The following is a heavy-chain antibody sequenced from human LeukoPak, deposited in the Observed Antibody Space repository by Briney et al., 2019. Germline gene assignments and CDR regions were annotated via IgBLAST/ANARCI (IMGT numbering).Heavy chain of an antibody. CDR3: ARERRITMVRGVITNWFDP. Sequence: SETLSLTCTVSGGSISSYYWSWIRQPAGKGLEWIGRIYTSGSTNYNPSLKSRVTMSVDTSKNQFSLKLSSVTAADTAVYYCARERRITMVRGVITNWFDPWGQGTLVTVSS. CDR1: GGSISSYY. J-gene: IGHJ5*02. D-gene: IGHD3-10*01. V-gene: IGHV4-4*07. CDR2: IYTSGST.